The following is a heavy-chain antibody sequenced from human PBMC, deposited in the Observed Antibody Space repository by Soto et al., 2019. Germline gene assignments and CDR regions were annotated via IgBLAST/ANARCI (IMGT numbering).Heavy chain of an antibody. CDR3: ARHEGNGNVWPLDY. CDR2: IHYSGTT. CDR1: GDSIGTTHSY. J-gene: IGHJ4*02. V-gene: IGHV4-39*01. Sequence: QVQLLESGPGLVKPSETLSLTCTVSGDSIGTTHSYWAWIRQSPGQGLELIGNIHYSGTTYYMPSLRSRVTLSVDPSKNQSSLRLTSVTAEDTAVYYCARHEGNGNVWPLDYRRQGILVTVS. D-gene: IGHD2-8*01.